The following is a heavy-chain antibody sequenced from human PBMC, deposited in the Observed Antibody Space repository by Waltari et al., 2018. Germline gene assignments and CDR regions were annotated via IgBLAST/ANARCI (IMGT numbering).Heavy chain of an antibody. CDR3: AKGGRYFDWLTKPLDY. D-gene: IGHD3-9*01. Sequence: EVQLVESGGGLVQPGRSLRLSCAASGFTFDDYAMHWVRQAPGKGLEWGSGISLNSGSIGYADSVKGRFIVSRDNAKNSLYLQMNSLRAEDMALYYCAKGGRYFDWLTKPLDYWGQGTLVTVSS. J-gene: IGHJ4*02. CDR1: GFTFDDYA. V-gene: IGHV3-9*03. CDR2: ISLNSGSI.